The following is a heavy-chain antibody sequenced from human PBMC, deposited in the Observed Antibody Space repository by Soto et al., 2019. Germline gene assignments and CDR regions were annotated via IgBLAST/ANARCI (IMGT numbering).Heavy chain of an antibody. V-gene: IGHV4-39*01. CDR3: ARARGYYDY. J-gene: IGHJ4*02. CDR2: IYYSGST. CDR1: GGSISSSSYY. D-gene: IGHD3-10*01. Sequence: TLSLTCTVSGGSISSSSYYWGWIRQPPGKGLEWIGSIYYSGSTYYNPSLKSRVTISVDTSKNQFSLKLSSVTAADTAVYYCARARGYYDYWGQGTLVTVSS.